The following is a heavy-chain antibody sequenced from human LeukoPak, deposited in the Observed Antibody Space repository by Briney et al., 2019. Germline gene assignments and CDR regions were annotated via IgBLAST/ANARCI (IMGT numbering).Heavy chain of an antibody. V-gene: IGHV3-23*01. Sequence: PGGSLRLSCAASGFTFRSYVMSWVRQAPGKGLEWLLAISGSGTSTYYADSVKGRFTISRDNSKNTLYLQMNSLRAEDTAVYYCEGTYYYDSSDDYWGQGTLVTVSS. D-gene: IGHD3-22*01. J-gene: IGHJ4*02. CDR3: EGTYYYDSSDDY. CDR2: ISGSGTST. CDR1: GFTFRSYV.